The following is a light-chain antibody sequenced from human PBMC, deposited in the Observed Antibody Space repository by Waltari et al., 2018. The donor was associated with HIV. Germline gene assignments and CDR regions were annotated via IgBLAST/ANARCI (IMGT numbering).Light chain of an antibody. CDR1: QSVSSN. Sequence: EIVMTQSPATLSVSLGERATLSCRASQSVSSNLAWYQQKPGQAPRLIIYGASTRAAGIPARFSGSGSGTEFTLTISSLQSEDFAVYYCQQFIFWPFSFGQGTKLEIK. CDR3: QQFIFWPFS. J-gene: IGKJ2*03. CDR2: GAS. V-gene: IGKV3-15*01.